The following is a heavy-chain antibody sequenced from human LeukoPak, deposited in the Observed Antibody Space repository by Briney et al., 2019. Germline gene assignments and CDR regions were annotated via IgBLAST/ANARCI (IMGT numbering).Heavy chain of an antibody. Sequence: TGGSLRLSCAASGITFSSYGMSWVRQAPGKGLEWVSSISSTGGTTYYADSVKGRFTISRDNSKNTLYLQMISLRAEDTAIYYCAKNGDRGAYCTGGTCYPYFYYYMDVWGKGTTVTI. J-gene: IGHJ6*03. CDR2: ISSTGGTT. CDR3: AKNGDRGAYCTGGTCYPYFYYYMDV. V-gene: IGHV3-23*01. CDR1: GITFSSYG. D-gene: IGHD2-15*01.